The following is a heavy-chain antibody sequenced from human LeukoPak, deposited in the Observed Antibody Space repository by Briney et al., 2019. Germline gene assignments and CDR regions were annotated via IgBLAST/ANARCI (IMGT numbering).Heavy chain of an antibody. Sequence: GGSLRLSCAASGFTFSSFTMNWARQVPGKGLEWVSVIYSGGSTYYADSVKGRFTISRDDSKNTLYLQMNSLRAEDTAVYYCARDTRGSIALDAFDIWGQGTMVTVSS. CDR3: ARDTRGSIALDAFDI. J-gene: IGHJ3*02. D-gene: IGHD6-6*01. CDR1: GFTFSSFT. CDR2: IYSGGST. V-gene: IGHV3-66*01.